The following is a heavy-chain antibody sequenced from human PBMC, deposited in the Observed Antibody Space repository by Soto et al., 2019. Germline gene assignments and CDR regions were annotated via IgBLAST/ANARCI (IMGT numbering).Heavy chain of an antibody. D-gene: IGHD3-3*01. J-gene: IGHJ6*01. CDR2: INAGNGNT. Sequence: ASVKVSCKASGYTFTSYAMHWVRQAPGQRLEWMGWINAGNGNTKYSQKFQGRVTITRDTSASTAYMEMSSLRSEDTAVYYCARETRYYDFYPHPYYYGMDVWGQGTTVTVSS. CDR1: GYTFTSYA. V-gene: IGHV1-3*01. CDR3: ARETRYYDFYPHPYYYGMDV.